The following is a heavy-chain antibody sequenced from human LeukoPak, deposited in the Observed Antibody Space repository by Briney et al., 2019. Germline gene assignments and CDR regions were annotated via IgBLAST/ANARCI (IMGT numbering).Heavy chain of an antibody. V-gene: IGHV3-23*01. D-gene: IGHD3-10*01. CDR3: ARVAKYYCGSETYYFFEH. Sequence: PGGTLRLSCAASGFTVSDNGMSWVRQAPGKGLEWVSGIFGGDGGTYYADSVKGRFIISRDNSKNTLYVQMNSLRDEDTAVYYCARVAKYYCGSETYYFFEHWGQGTPVTASS. J-gene: IGHJ4*02. CDR1: GFTVSDNG. CDR2: IFGGDGGT.